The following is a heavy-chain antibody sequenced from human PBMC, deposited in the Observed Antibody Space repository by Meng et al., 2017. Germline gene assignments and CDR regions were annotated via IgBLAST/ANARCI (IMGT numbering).Heavy chain of an antibody. CDR2: IFHCGTP. J-gene: IGHJ4*02. D-gene: IGHD4-23*01. Sequence: QLHLQESGAGLGKPSHTLSLTCAVSGGSVSGGGFAWNGIRQPPGNGLERIGYIFHCGTPYYNPSLASRVTISIDTSKNQFSLKVTSATAADTAVYYWARGYGGLDYWGQGTLVTVSS. CDR3: ARGYGGLDY. CDR1: GGSVSGGGFA. V-gene: IGHV4-30-2*01.